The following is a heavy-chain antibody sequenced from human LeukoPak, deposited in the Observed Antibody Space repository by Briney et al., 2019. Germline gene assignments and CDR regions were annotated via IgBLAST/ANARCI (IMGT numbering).Heavy chain of an antibody. CDR3: ARGGYYYDSSGYYSIYYFDY. J-gene: IGHJ4*02. D-gene: IGHD3-22*01. CDR1: GGTFSSCA. CDR2: ISGYNGNT. Sequence: ASVKVSCKASGGTFSSCAISWVRQAPGQGLEWMGWISGYNGNTNYAQKLQGRVTMTTDTSTSTAYMELRSLRSDDTAVYYCARGGYYYDSSGYYSIYYFDYWGQGTLVTVSS. V-gene: IGHV1-18*01.